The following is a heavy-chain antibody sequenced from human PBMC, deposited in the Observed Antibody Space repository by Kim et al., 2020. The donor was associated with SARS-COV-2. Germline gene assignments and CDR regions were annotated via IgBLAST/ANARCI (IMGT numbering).Heavy chain of an antibody. V-gene: IGHV3-74*01. Sequence: GGSLRLSCAASGFTFSSYWMYWVRQAPGKGLVWVSLIITDGSSTSYADSVKGRFTISRDNAKNTLYLQMNSLRAEDTAVFYCAREVLDRFSWGEGALVTVSS. J-gene: IGHJ5*02. CDR2: IITDGSST. CDR1: GFTFSSYW. CDR3: AREVLDRFS. D-gene: IGHD3-3*02.